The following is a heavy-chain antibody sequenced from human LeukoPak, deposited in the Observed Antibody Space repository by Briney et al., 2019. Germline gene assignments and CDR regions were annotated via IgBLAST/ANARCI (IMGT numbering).Heavy chain of an antibody. CDR1: GYSFTNYW. CDR3: ARRPTGSYDP. V-gene: IGHV5-51*01. J-gene: IGHJ5*02. Sequence: GESLKISCKGSGYSFTNYWIGWVRQMPGKGLGWKGIIYPGDSGTRYSPSFQGQVTISADKSISTAYLQWSSLKASDSAMYYCARRPTGSYDPWGQGTLVTVSS. CDR2: IYPGDSGT. D-gene: IGHD3-10*01.